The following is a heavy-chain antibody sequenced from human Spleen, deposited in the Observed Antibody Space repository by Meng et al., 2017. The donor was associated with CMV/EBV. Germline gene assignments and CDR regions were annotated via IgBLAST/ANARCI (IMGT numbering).Heavy chain of an antibody. D-gene: IGHD3-22*01. CDR3: AKKGEDYYYDSSGYYGWFDY. CDR1: GFTFSSYA. J-gene: IGHJ4*02. V-gene: IGHV3-23*01. CDR2: ISGSGGST. Sequence: GGSLRLSCAASGFTFSSYAMSWVRQAPGKGLEWVSAISGSGGSTYYADSVKGRFTISRDNSKNTLYLQMNSLRAEDTAVYYCAKKGEDYYYDSSGYYGWFDYWGQGTLVTVSS.